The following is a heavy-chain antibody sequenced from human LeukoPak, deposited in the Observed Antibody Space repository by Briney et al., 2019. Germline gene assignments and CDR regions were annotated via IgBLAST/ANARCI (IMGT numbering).Heavy chain of an antibody. CDR1: GFTFSSCG. CDR3: ARGRDGYNWIDY. CDR2: IWYDGTNK. Sequence: GGSLRLSCAASGFTFSSCGMHWVRQAPGKGLEWVAFIWYDGTNKYYADSVKGRFTISRDNSKNTLYLQMNSLRAEDTAVYYCARGRDGYNWIDYWGQGTLVTVSS. D-gene: IGHD5-24*01. J-gene: IGHJ4*02. V-gene: IGHV3-33*01.